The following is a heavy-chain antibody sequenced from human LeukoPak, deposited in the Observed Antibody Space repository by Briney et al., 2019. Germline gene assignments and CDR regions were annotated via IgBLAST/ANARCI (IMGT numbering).Heavy chain of an antibody. J-gene: IGHJ5*02. CDR2: MSAYNGNT. CDR1: GYTFTIYG. CDR3: AREGLDYGATLNWLDP. Sequence: ASVKVSCKSSGYTFTIYGISWVRQAPGQGLEWMGWMSAYNGNTNYAQKLQGGVTMTTDTSTSTAYMELRSLRSDDTAVYYCAREGLDYGATLNWLDPWGPGTLVTVSS. D-gene: IGHD4/OR15-4a*01. V-gene: IGHV1-18*01.